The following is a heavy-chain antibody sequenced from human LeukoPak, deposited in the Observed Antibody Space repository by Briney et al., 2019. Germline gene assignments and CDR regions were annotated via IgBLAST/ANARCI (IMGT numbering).Heavy chain of an antibody. CDR3: ASSTHAYSSSWYGDY. CDR2: ISYDGSNK. D-gene: IGHD6-13*01. V-gene: IGHV3-30*04. Sequence: GRSLRLSCAASGFTFSSYAMHWVRQAPGKGLEWVAVISYDGSNKYYADSVKGRFTISRDNSKNTLYLQMNSLRAEDTAVCYCASSTHAYSSSWYGDYWGQGTLVTVSS. CDR1: GFTFSSYA. J-gene: IGHJ4*02.